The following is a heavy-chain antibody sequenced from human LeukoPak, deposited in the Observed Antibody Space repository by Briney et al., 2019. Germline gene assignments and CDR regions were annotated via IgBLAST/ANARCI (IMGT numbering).Heavy chain of an antibody. V-gene: IGHV3-66*02. D-gene: IGHD1-26*01. Sequence: GGSLRLSCAASGFTVSSNYMSWVRQAPGKGLEWVSVIYSGGSTYYADSVKGRFTISRDNSKNTLYLQMNSLRAEDTAVYYCARATSGSGSRPPLYYYYYMDVWGKGTTVTVSS. CDR2: IYSGGST. CDR1: GFTVSSNY. CDR3: ARATSGSGSRPPLYYYYYMDV. J-gene: IGHJ6*03.